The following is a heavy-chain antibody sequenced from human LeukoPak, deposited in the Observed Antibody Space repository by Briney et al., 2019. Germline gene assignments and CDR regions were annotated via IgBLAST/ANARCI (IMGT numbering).Heavy chain of an antibody. J-gene: IGHJ4*02. CDR3: ASETIRGYCSSTSCYTGDDY. CDR1: GNTFTSYY. Sequence: GASVKVTCKASGNTFTSYYMHWVRQAPGQGLEWMGIINPSGGSTSYAQKFQGRVTMTRDTSTSTVYMELSSLRSEDTAVYYCASETIRGYCSSTSCYTGDDYWGQGTLVTVSS. D-gene: IGHD2-2*02. CDR2: INPSGGST. V-gene: IGHV1-46*01.